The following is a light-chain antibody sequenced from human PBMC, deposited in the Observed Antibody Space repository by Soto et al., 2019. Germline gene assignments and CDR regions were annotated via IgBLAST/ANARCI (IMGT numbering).Light chain of an antibody. CDR3: SSYTSSNTLV. V-gene: IGLV2-14*01. CDR2: EVS. CDR1: SSDVGAYNY. J-gene: IGLJ2*01. Sequence: QSALTQPASVSGSPGQSITISCTGTSSDVGAYNYVSWYQQHPGKAPKLMIFEVSERPSGVSKRFSGSKSGNTASLTISGLQAEDEADYYCSSYTSSNTLVFGGGTKLTVL.